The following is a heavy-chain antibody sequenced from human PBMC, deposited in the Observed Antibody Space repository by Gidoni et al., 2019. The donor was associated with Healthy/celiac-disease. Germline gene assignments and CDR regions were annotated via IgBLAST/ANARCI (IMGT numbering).Heavy chain of an antibody. CDR3: ARDFTIFGGWAYYYGMDV. V-gene: IGHV3-66*02. CDR2: IYSGGST. J-gene: IGHJ6*02. D-gene: IGHD3-3*01. CDR1: GFTVSSNY. Sequence: EVQLVESGGGLVQPGGSLRLSCAASGFTVSSNYMSWVRQAPGKGLEWVSVIYSGGSTYYADSVKGRFTISRDNSKNTLYLQMNSLRAEDTAVYYCARDFTIFGGWAYYYGMDVWGQGTTVTVSS.